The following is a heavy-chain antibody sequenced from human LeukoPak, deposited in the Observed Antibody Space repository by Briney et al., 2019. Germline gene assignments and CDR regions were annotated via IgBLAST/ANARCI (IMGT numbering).Heavy chain of an antibody. Sequence: GGSLRLSCAASGFTFSSYWMSWVRQAPGKGLEWVANIKQGGSEKYYVDSVKGRFTISRDNAKNSLYLQMNSLRAEDTAVYYCASSITTNNPSPFDIWGQGTMVTVSS. CDR2: IKQGGSEK. V-gene: IGHV3-7*01. D-gene: IGHD1/OR15-1a*01. CDR3: ASSITTNNPSPFDI. CDR1: GFTFSSYW. J-gene: IGHJ3*02.